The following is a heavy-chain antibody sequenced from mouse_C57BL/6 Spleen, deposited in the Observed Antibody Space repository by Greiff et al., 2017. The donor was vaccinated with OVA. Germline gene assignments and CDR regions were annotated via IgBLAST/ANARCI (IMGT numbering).Heavy chain of an antibody. Sequence: EVKLMESGGGLVQPKGSLKLSCAASGFSFNTYAMNWVRQAPGKGLEWVARIRSKSNNYATYYADSVKDRFTISRDDSESMLYLQMNNLKTEDTAMYYCVRDGLYYFDYWGQGTTLTVSS. CDR3: VRDGLYYFDY. V-gene: IGHV10-1*01. CDR2: IRSKSNNYAT. D-gene: IGHD2-3*01. J-gene: IGHJ2*01. CDR1: GFSFNTYA.